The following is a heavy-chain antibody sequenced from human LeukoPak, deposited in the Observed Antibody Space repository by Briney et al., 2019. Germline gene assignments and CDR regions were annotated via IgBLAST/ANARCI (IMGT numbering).Heavy chain of an antibody. CDR1: GGSINSNYW. D-gene: IGHD3-22*01. Sequence: TSETLSLTCAVSGGSINSNYWWIWVRQPPEKGLEWIGEIYHSGSTNYNPSLKSRVTISVDTSKNQFSLQLNSVTAADTAVYYCAREYRDGGFYYGYYFDYWGPGILVTVSS. CDR3: AREYRDGGFYYGYYFDY. J-gene: IGHJ4*01. CDR2: IYHSGST. V-gene: IGHV4-4*02.